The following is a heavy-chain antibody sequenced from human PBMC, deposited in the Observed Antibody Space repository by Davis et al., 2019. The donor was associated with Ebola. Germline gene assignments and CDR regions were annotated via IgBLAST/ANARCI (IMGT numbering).Heavy chain of an antibody. CDR1: GFTFSDYY. CDR3: TKRAYCSSTICHAFDI. D-gene: IGHD2-2*01. V-gene: IGHV3-15*01. Sequence: GESLKISCAASGFTFSDYYMDWVRQAPGKGLDWVGRIKSRTAGGTGDYAAPVKGRFTISRDDSKNTLYLQMNSLKTEDTAVYYCTKRAYCSSTICHAFDIWGQGTMVTVSS. CDR2: IKSRTAGGTG. J-gene: IGHJ3*02.